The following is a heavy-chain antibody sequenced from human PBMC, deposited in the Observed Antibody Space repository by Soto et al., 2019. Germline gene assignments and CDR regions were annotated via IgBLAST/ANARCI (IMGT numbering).Heavy chain of an antibody. CDR2: ISHDGSNK. J-gene: IGHJ4*02. V-gene: IGHV3-30*18. D-gene: IGHD6-19*01. Sequence: GGSLRLSCAVSGFTFSSYAMHWVRQAPGKGLEWVALISHDGSNKYYADSVKGRFTISRDNSKNTLSLQVNSLRPEDTAVYYCAKSYGSGWYVHFDFWGQGTPVTVSS. CDR3: AKSYGSGWYVHFDF. CDR1: GFTFSSYA.